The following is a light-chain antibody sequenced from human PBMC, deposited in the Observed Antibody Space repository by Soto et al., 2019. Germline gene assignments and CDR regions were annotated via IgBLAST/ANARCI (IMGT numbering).Light chain of an antibody. J-gene: IGKJ3*01. CDR1: QSVSSNN. V-gene: IGKV3-20*01. CDR2: GAS. Sequence: EIVLTQSPGTLSLSPGERATLSCRASQSVSSNNLAWYQQRPDQAPRVVIYGASTRATGIPEKFSGSGSGTDFTLTISRLEPADFAVYYCQQYGRSPFTFGPGTKVDIK. CDR3: QQYGRSPFT.